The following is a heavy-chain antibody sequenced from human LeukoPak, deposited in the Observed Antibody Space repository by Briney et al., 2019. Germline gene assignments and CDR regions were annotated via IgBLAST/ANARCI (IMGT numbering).Heavy chain of an antibody. V-gene: IGHV4-59*12. CDR1: GGSISSYY. CDR3: ARVGDIVVVPAAMRANYYYYYMDV. J-gene: IGHJ6*03. D-gene: IGHD2-2*01. CDR2: IYYSGST. Sequence: SETLSLTCTVSGGSISSYYWSWIRQPPGKGLEWIGYIYYSGSTNYNPSLKSRVTISVDTSKNQFSLKLSSVTAADTAVYYCARVGDIVVVPAAMRANYYYYYMDVWGKGTTVTVSS.